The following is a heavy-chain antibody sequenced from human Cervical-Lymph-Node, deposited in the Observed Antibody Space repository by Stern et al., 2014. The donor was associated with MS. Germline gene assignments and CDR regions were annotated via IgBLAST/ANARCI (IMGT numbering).Heavy chain of an antibody. D-gene: IGHD6-25*01. CDR1: GFTFSDHY. V-gene: IGHV3-11*01. CDR3: VREGIASAGYYYYYGMDV. J-gene: IGHJ6*02. Sequence: MQLVESGGGLVKPGGSLRLSCTASGFTFSDHYMSWVRQAPGKGLEWLSYIRSHGNTTYYSDSVKGRFTISRDNAKNSLYLQMNSLRVDDTAVYYCVREGIASAGYYYYYGMDVWGLGTTVIVSS. CDR2: IRSHGNTT.